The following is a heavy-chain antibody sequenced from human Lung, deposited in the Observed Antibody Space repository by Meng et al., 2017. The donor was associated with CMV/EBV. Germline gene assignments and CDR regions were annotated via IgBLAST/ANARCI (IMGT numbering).Heavy chain of an antibody. Sequence: SXAASGFTFSSYEMNWVRQAPGKGLEWVSYISSSGSTIHYADSVKGRFTISRDNAKESLYLQMNSLRAEDTAIYCCARDTGWDLHPYYFDYWGQGTXVTVSS. CDR1: GFTFSSYE. CDR3: ARDTGWDLHPYYFDY. V-gene: IGHV3-48*03. D-gene: IGHD3-16*01. J-gene: IGHJ4*02. CDR2: ISSSGSTI.